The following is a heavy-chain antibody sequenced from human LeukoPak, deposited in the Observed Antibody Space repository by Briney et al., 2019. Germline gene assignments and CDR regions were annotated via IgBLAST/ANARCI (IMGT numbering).Heavy chain of an antibody. Sequence: SETLSPTCTVSGGSISSSSYYWGWIRQPPGKGLEWIGSIFYSGSTYYNPSLKSRVTISVDTSKNQFSLKLSSVTAADTAVYYCARHSLAARLNYYYMDVWGKGTTVTVSS. CDR3: ARHSLAARLNYYYMDV. D-gene: IGHD6-6*01. CDR2: IFYSGST. V-gene: IGHV4-39*01. J-gene: IGHJ6*03. CDR1: GGSISSSSYY.